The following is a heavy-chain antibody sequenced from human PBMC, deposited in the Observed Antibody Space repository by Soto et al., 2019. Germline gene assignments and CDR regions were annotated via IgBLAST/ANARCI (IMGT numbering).Heavy chain of an antibody. J-gene: IGHJ5*02. Sequence: HLVRQAPGKGLEWMGGFDPEDGETIYAQKFQGRVTMTEDTSTDTAYMELSSLRSEDTAVYYCATASWQWLVEGVGWFDPWGQGTLVTVSS. CDR3: ATASWQWLVEGVGWFDP. V-gene: IGHV1-24*01. CDR2: FDPEDGET. D-gene: IGHD6-19*01.